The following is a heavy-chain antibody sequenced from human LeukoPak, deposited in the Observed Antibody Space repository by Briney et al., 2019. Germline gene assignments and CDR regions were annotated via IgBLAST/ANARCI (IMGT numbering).Heavy chain of an antibody. CDR2: INSDGSST. D-gene: IGHD5-12*01. V-gene: IGHV3-74*01. CDR1: GFTFSSYW. CDR3: AGSVVATILDNYPVDY. J-gene: IGHJ4*02. Sequence: PGGSLRLSCAASGFTFSSYWMHWVRHAPGKGLVWVSRINSDGSSTSYADSVKGRFTISRDNSKNTLYLQMNSLRAEDTAVYYCAGSVVATILDNYPVDYWGQGTLVTVSS.